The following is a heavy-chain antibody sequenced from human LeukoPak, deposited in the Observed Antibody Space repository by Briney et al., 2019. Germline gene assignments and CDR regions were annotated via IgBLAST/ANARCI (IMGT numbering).Heavy chain of an antibody. Sequence: GESLQISCQGSGSTFTSYWIGWVRQLPGKGLEWMGIIYPGDSDTRYSPSFQGQVTISADKSISTAYLQWSSLKASDTAMYYCARHEIGSTSPHGCWGQGTLVTVSS. J-gene: IGHJ4*02. CDR2: IYPGDSDT. D-gene: IGHD2-2*01. V-gene: IGHV5-51*01. CDR3: ARHEIGSTSPHGC. CDR1: GSTFTSYW.